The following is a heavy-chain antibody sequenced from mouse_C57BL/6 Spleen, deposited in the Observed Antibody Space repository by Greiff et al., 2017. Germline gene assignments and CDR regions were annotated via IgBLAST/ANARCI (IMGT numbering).Heavy chain of an antibody. CDR3: AIEGDYYGSSFAYCYFAV. J-gene: IGHJ1*03. V-gene: IGHV1-18*01. CDR2: INPNNGGT. CDR1: GYTFTDYN. D-gene: IGHD1-1*01. Sequence: VQLQQSGPELVKPGASVKIPCKASGYTFTDYNMDWVKQSHGKSLEWIGDINPNNGGTIYNQKFKGKATLTVNKSSSTAYMELRSLTSEDTAVYYCAIEGDYYGSSFAYCYFAVWGTGTTVTVSS.